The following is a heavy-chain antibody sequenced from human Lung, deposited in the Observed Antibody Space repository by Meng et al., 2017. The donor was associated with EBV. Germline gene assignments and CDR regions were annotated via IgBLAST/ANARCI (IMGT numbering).Heavy chain of an antibody. Sequence: QVQLVQSGAEVXXXXXSVKVSCKASGYTFTSYAMHWVRQAPGQRLEWMGWINAGNGNTKYSQKFQGRVTITRDTSASTAYMELSSLRSEDTAVYYCARDLVLAALDYWGQGTLVTVSS. CDR1: GYTFTSYA. D-gene: IGHD6-13*01. V-gene: IGHV1-3*01. J-gene: IGHJ4*02. CDR2: INAGNGNT. CDR3: ARDLVLAALDY.